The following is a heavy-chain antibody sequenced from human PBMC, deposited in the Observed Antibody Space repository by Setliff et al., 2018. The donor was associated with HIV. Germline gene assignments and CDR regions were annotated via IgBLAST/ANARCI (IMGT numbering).Heavy chain of an antibody. CDR1: GFTFNSFW. D-gene: IGHD3-22*01. J-gene: IGHJ4*02. CDR2: INQDGSEK. Sequence: GGSLRLSCAASGFTFNSFWMSFFRQAPGKGLEWVANINQDGSEKYYVDSVKGRFTISRDNSKNTLYLQMNSLTDADTALYYCVKVPGSGIVRYFDYWGQGTLVTVSS. V-gene: IGHV3-7*03. CDR3: VKVPGSGIVRYFDY.